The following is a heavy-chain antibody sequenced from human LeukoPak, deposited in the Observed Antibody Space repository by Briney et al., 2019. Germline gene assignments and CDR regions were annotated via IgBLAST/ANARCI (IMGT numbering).Heavy chain of an antibody. J-gene: IGHJ3*02. CDR3: AREGYYGAFDI. CDR1: GFTFSSYW. V-gene: IGHV3-74*01. D-gene: IGHD3-10*01. CDR2: IKSDGTNI. Sequence: PGGSLRLSCAASGFTFSSYWMHWVRQAPGKGLVWVSGIKSDGTNIRYADSVKDRFTISRDNAKNSLSLQMNSLRDDDTALYYCAREGYYGAFDIWGQGTMVTVSS.